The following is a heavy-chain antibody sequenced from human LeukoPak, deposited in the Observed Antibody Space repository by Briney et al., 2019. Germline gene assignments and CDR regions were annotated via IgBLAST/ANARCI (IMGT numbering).Heavy chain of an antibody. CDR1: GFTFSSYG. CDR3: AEDLYLPDAVGIG. V-gene: IGHV3-30*02. Sequence: GGSLRLSCAASGFTFSSYGMHWVRQAPGKGLEWVAFIRYDGSNKYYADSVKGRLTISRDNSKNTLYLQMNSLRAEDTAVYYCAEDLYLPDAVGIGRGQGTLVTVSS. CDR2: IRYDGSNK. D-gene: IGHD6-19*01. J-gene: IGHJ4*02.